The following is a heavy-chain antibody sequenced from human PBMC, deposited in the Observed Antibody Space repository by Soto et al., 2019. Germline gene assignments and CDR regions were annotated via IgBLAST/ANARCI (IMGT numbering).Heavy chain of an antibody. Sequence: GGSLRLSCVGSGFPFSGYSMAWVRQAPGRGLEWVATISSRSTNIDYADSVKGRFTISRDNAKNLVSLQMSSLRGEDTALYYCAKFTEPGYSSIWYYFEYWGQGTPVTVSS. D-gene: IGHD6-19*01. CDR2: ISSRSTNI. J-gene: IGHJ4*02. V-gene: IGHV3-21*06. CDR3: AKFTEPGYSSIWYYFEY. CDR1: GFPFSGYS.